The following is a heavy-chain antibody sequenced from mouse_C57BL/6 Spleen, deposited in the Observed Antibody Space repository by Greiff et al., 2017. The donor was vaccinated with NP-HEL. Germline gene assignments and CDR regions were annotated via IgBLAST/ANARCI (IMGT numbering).Heavy chain of an antibody. CDR1: GYTFTSYW. D-gene: IGHD2-4*01. Sequence: QVQLQQPGAELVMPGASVKLSCKASGYTFTSYWMHWVKQRPGQGLEWIGEINPSDSYTNYNQKFKGKSTLTVDKSSSTAYMQLSSLTSEDSAVYYCARKYDYDGFAYWGQGTLVTVSA. V-gene: IGHV1-69*01. CDR2: INPSDSYT. J-gene: IGHJ3*01. CDR3: ARKYDYDGFAY.